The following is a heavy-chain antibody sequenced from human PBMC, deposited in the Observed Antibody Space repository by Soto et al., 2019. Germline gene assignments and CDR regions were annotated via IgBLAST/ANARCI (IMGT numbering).Heavy chain of an antibody. J-gene: IGHJ6*02. CDR1: GGSFSGYY. CDR2: INHSGST. D-gene: IGHD2-2*01. CDR3: ARGGPAARKGDYYGMDV. Sequence: SETLSLTCAVYGGSFSGYYWSWIRQPPGKGLEWIGEINHSGSTNYNPSLKSRVTISVDTSKNQFSLKLSSVTAADTAVYYCARGGPAARKGDYYGMDVWGQGTTVTVS. V-gene: IGHV4-34*01.